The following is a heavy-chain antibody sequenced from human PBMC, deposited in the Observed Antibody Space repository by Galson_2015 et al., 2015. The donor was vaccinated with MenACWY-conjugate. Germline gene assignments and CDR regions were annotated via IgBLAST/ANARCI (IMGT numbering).Heavy chain of an antibody. J-gene: IGHJ4*02. D-gene: IGHD1-1*01. CDR3: ARIIHDGLDY. CDR1: GFTFDSYR. CDR2: INRDGGGT. Sequence: SLRLSCAASGFTFDSYRMSWVRQAPGKGLEWVTNINRDGGGTYYASSVKGRFTISKDNAENSLYLQMNSLRAEDTAIYYCARIIHDGLDYWGQGTLVTFSS. V-gene: IGHV3-7*01.